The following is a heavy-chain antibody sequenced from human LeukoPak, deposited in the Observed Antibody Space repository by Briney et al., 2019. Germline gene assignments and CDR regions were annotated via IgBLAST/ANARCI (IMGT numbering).Heavy chain of an antibody. CDR2: INHSGST. J-gene: IGHJ5*02. D-gene: IGHD3-3*01. V-gene: IGHV4-34*01. Sequence: PSETLSLTCAVYGGSFSGYYWSSIRQPPGKGLEWIGEINHSGSTNYNPSLKSRVTISVDTSKNQFSLKLSSVTAADTAVYYCARSSYYDFWSGNTYNWFDPWGQGTLVTVSS. CDR3: ARSSYYDFWSGNTYNWFDP. CDR1: GGSFSGYY.